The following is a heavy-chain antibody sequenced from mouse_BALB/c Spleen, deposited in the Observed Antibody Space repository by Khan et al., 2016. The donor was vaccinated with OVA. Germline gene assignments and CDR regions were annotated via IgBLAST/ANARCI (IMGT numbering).Heavy chain of an antibody. CDR1: GFSLTNYG. J-gene: IGHJ4*01. CDR2: IWSDGST. CDR3: ARQPYYHYNIMDY. V-gene: IGHV2-6-1*01. Sequence: VQLKESGPGLVAPSQSLSITCTISGFSLTNYGVHWVRQPPGKGLEWLVVIWSDGSTTYNSALKSRLTISKDNSESQVFLKMNSLQTDDTAMYFCARQPYYHYNIMDYGGQGTSVTVSS. D-gene: IGHD2-10*01.